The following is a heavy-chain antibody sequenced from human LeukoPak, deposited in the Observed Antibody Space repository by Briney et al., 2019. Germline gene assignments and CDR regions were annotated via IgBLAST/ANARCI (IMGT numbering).Heavy chain of an antibody. D-gene: IGHD1-1*01. CDR2: IWYDGSNQ. CDR1: RFTFRNYG. V-gene: IGHV3-33*01. Sequence: PGRSLRLSCAASRFTFRNYGMHWVRQAPGKGLEWVATIWYDGSNQYYADSVKGRFTISRDNSKNTPYLQMNGLRVEDTAVYYCTRDRAQQYFEYWGQGTLVTVSS. J-gene: IGHJ4*02. CDR3: TRDRAQQYFEY.